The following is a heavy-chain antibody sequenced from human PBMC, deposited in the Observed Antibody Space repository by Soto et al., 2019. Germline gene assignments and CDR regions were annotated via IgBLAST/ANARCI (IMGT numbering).Heavy chain of an antibody. D-gene: IGHD5-18*01. J-gene: IGHJ3*02. CDR1: GGTFSSYA. CDR2: IIPIFGTA. CDR3: ASPTGRVDTAMIAFDI. Sequence: QVQLVQSGAEVKKPGSSVKVSCKASGGTFSSYAISWVRQAHGQGLEWMGGIIPIFGTANYAQKFQGRVTITADESTSTAYMELSSLRSEDTAVYYCASPTGRVDTAMIAFDIWGQGTMVSVSS. V-gene: IGHV1-69*01.